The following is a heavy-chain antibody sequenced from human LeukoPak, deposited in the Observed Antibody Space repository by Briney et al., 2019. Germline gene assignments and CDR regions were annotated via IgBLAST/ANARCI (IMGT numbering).Heavy chain of an antibody. V-gene: IGHV5-51*01. CDR1: GYRFTSYW. CDR2: IYPGDSDT. Sequence: GESLKISCKGSGYRFTSYWIGWVRQMPGKGLEWMGIIYPGDSDTRYSPSFQGQVTISADKSISTAYLQWSSLKASDTAMYYCARRLLGYCSGGSCVYYFDYWGQGTLVTVSS. CDR3: ARRLLGYCSGGSCVYYFDY. D-gene: IGHD2-15*01. J-gene: IGHJ4*02.